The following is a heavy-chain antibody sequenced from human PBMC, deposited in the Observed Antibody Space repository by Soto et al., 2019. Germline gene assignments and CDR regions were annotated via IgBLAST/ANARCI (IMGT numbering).Heavy chain of an antibody. CDR1: GGSISSSNW. D-gene: IGHD6-6*01. CDR2: IYHCGST. V-gene: IGHV4-4*02. J-gene: IGHJ2*01. CDR3: ASQGQQLVPWYFDL. Sequence: QVQLQESGPGLVKPSGTLSLTCAVSGGSISSSNWWSWVRQPPGKGLEWIGEIYHCGSTNYNPSLKSRVTTSVDKSKNQFTLKLSSVTAADTAVYYCASQGQQLVPWYFDLWGRGTLVTVSS.